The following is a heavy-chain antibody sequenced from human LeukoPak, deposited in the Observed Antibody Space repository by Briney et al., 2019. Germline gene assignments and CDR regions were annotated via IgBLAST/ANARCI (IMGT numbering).Heavy chain of an antibody. CDR3: ARGEAAAGEAFDI. D-gene: IGHD6-13*01. V-gene: IGHV4-34*01. Sequence: KPSETLSLTCAVYGGSFSGYYWSWIRQPPGKGLEWIGEINHSGSTNYNPSLKSRVTISVDTSKNQFSLKLSSVTAADTAVYYCARGEAAAGEAFDIWGQGTMVTVSS. J-gene: IGHJ3*02. CDR2: INHSGST. CDR1: GGSFSGYY.